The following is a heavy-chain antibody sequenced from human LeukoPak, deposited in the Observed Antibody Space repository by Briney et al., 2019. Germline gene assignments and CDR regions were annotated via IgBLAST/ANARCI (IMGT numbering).Heavy chain of an antibody. J-gene: IGHJ4*02. CDR3: ARGPGYGDYYEHY. CDR1: GYTFTGYY. Sequence: ASVKVSCKASGYTFTGYYIHWVRQAPGQGLEWMGWLNPNSGGTNYAEKFQGRVTMTRDTSLSTAYMELSGLRYDDTAVHYCARGPGYGDYYEHYWGQGTLVTVS. D-gene: IGHD4-17*01. V-gene: IGHV1-2*02. CDR2: LNPNSGGT.